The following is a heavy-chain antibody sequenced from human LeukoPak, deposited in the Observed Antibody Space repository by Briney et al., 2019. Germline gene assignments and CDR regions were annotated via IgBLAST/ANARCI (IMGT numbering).Heavy chain of an antibody. CDR3: AKDLGSWPRYFDY. Sequence: GGSLRLSCAASEFAFSSYAMSWVRQAPGKGLEWVSAISGSGGSTYYADSVKGRFTISRDNSKNTLYLQINSLRAEDTAVYYCAKDLGSWPRYFDYWGQGTLVTVSS. V-gene: IGHV3-23*01. CDR1: EFAFSSYA. CDR2: ISGSGGST. J-gene: IGHJ4*02. D-gene: IGHD5-12*01.